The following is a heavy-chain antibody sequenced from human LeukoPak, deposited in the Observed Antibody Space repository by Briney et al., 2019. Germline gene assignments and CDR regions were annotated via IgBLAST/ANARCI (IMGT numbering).Heavy chain of an antibody. D-gene: IGHD2-2*01. CDR1: GFTFNSYA. V-gene: IGHV3-23*01. CDR2: ISGNGGST. CDR3: AKDLRVIVVTYYMDV. Sequence: GGSLRLSCAASGFTFNSYAMTWVRQAPGRGLEWVSSISGNGGSTYYTDSVRGRFTISRDNSKNTLYLQMNSLRAEDTAAYYCAKDLRVIVVTYYMDVWGKGTTVTVSS. J-gene: IGHJ6*03.